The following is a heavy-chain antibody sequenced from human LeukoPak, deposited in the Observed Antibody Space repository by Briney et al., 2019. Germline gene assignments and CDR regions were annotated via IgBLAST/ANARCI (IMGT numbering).Heavy chain of an antibody. D-gene: IGHD6-19*01. CDR3: ARDRTAVAGLFDY. CDR2: ISSSSSYI. Sequence: GGSLRLSCAASGFTFSSYSMNWVRQAPGKGLEWVSSISSSSSYIYYADSVKGRFTISRDNAKNSLYLQMNSLRAEDTAVYYCARDRTAVAGLFDYWGQGTLVTVSS. CDR1: GFTFSSYS. V-gene: IGHV3-21*01. J-gene: IGHJ4*02.